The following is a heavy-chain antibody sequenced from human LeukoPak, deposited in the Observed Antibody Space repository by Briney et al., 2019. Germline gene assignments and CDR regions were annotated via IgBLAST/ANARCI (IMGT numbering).Heavy chain of an antibody. CDR1: GGSISSGDYY. CDR2: IYYSGST. D-gene: IGHD3-22*01. Sequence: SETLSLTCTVSGGSISSGDYYWSWIRQPPGKGLEWIGYIYYSGSTYYNPSLKGRVTISVDTSKNQFSLKLSSVTAADTAVYYCARGRSDYYDSSGHGRYFDYWGQGTLVTVSS. J-gene: IGHJ4*02. CDR3: ARGRSDYYDSSGHGRYFDY. V-gene: IGHV4-30-4*01.